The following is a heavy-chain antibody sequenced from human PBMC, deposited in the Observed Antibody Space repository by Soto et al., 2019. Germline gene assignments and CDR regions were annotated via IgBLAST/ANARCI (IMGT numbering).Heavy chain of an antibody. Sequence: GSLRLSCAASGFKFSSYAMSWVRQATGKGLEWVSAISGSGGSTYYADSVKGRFTISRDNSKNTLYLQMNSLRAEDTAVYYCAKDQGYYDFWSGYYTHYYYYGMDVWGQGTTVTVSS. CDR1: GFKFSSYA. CDR3: AKDQGYYDFWSGYYTHYYYYGMDV. CDR2: ISGSGGST. D-gene: IGHD3-3*01. J-gene: IGHJ6*02. V-gene: IGHV3-23*01.